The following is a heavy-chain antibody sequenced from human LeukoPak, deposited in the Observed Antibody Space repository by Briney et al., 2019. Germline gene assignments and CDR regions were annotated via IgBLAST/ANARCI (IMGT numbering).Heavy chain of an antibody. CDR2: ISYDGSNK. D-gene: IGHD3-9*01. CDR3: ARAARVPNDILGAWYFDY. J-gene: IGHJ4*02. CDR1: GFTFSIDG. Sequence: GGSLRLSCVGSGFTFSIDGMHWVRQAPGKGLEWVAVISYDGSNKYYADSVKGRFTISRDNSKNTLYLQMNSLRAEDTAVYYCARAARVPNDILGAWYFDYWGQGTLVTVSS. V-gene: IGHV3-30*03.